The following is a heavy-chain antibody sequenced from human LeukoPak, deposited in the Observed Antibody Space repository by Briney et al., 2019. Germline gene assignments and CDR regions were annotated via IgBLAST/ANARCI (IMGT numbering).Heavy chain of an antibody. CDR1: GGSITSYH. Sequence: SETLSLTCSVSGGSITSYHWSWIRQPPGKGLEWIGYISYSGSTNYNPSLKSRVSISIDTSKNQFSLKLSSVTAADTAVYHCASGGYCSSGSCYPNWFDPWGQGTLVTVSS. CDR2: ISYSGST. D-gene: IGHD2-15*01. J-gene: IGHJ5*02. V-gene: IGHV4-59*01. CDR3: ASGGYCSSGSCYPNWFDP.